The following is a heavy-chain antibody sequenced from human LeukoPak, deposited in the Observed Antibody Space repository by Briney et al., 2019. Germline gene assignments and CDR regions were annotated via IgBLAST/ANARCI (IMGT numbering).Heavy chain of an antibody. D-gene: IGHD2-15*01. CDR1: GFTFSNAR. Sequence: PGGSLRLSPAASGFTFSNARMSWVRQAPGQGLEWVGRIKSKTDGGTTDYAAPVKGRFTISRDDSKNTLYLQMNSLKTEDTAVYYCTTDVIVVVVAATSAVNYWGQGTLVTVSS. J-gene: IGHJ4*02. CDR2: IKSKTDGGTT. CDR3: TTDVIVVVVAATSAVNY. V-gene: IGHV3-15*01.